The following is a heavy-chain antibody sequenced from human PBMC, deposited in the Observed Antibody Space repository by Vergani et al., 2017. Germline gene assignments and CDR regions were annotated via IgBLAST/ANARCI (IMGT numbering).Heavy chain of an antibody. J-gene: IGHJ6*02. CDR2: INPSGGST. CDR1: GYTFTSYY. D-gene: IGHD6-6*01. CDR3: AMRSIAARLAHLYYYYGMDV. Sequence: QVQLVQSGAEVKKPGASVKVSCKASGYTFTSYYMHWVRQAPGQGLEWMGIINPSGGSTSYAQKFQGRVTMTRDTSTSTVYMELSSLRSEDTAVYYCAMRSIAARLAHLYYYYGMDVWGQGTTVTVSS. V-gene: IGHV1-46*01.